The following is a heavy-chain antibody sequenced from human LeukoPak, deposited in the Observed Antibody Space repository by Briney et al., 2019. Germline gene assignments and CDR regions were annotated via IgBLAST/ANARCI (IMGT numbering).Heavy chain of an antibody. CDR2: ISGSGGST. CDR3: ARGVTIFGVPTNWFDP. D-gene: IGHD3-3*01. J-gene: IGHJ5*02. CDR1: GFTFSSYA. V-gene: IGHV3-23*01. Sequence: PGGSLRLSCAASGFTFSSYAMSWVRQAPGKGLEWVSAISGSGGSTYYADSVKGRFTISRDNSKNTLYLQMNSLRAEDTAVYYCARGVTIFGVPTNWFDPWGQGTLVTVSS.